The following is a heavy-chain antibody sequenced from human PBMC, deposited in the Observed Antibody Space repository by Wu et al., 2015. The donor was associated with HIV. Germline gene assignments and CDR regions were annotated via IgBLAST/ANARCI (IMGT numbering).Heavy chain of an antibody. Sequence: QVQLVQSGAEVKKPGSSVKVSCKASGGTFSSYAISWVRQAPGQGLEWMGGIIPIFGTANYAQKFQGRVTITTDESTSTAYMELSSLRSEDTAVYYCALVPYYYDSSGYYPTSLGYFDLWAVAPWSLSPQ. CDR2: IIPIFGTA. CDR3: ALVPYYYDSSGYYPTSLGYFDL. D-gene: IGHD3-22*01. J-gene: IGHJ2*01. V-gene: IGHV1-69*05. CDR1: GGTFSSYA.